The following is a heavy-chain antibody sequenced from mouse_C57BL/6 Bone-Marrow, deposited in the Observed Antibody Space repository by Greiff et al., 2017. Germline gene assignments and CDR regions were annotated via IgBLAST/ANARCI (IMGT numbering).Heavy chain of an antibody. Sequence: EVLLVESGGGLVQPTGSLRLSCAVSGFCFNTYAMNWVRPAPGKGLEWVARIRSKSNNYATYYADSVKDRFTISRDDSESMLYLQMNNLKTEDTAMYYCVRQRGNYFDYGGQGTTLTVSS. CDR3: VRQRGNYFDY. J-gene: IGHJ2*01. CDR2: IRSKSNNYAT. CDR1: GFCFNTYA. V-gene: IGHV10-1*01.